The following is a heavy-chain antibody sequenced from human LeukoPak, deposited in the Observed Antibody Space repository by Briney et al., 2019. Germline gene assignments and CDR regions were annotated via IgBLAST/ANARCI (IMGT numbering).Heavy chain of an antibody. Sequence: ASVKVSCKASGYTFTSYAMHWVRQAPGQRLEWMGWINAGNGNTKYSQKFQGRVTITADESTSTAYMELSSLRSEDTTVYYCARSITMIVVDLSEGWFDPWGQGTLVTASS. CDR2: INAGNGNT. J-gene: IGHJ5*02. D-gene: IGHD3-22*01. CDR3: ARSITMIVVDLSEGWFDP. CDR1: GYTFTSYA. V-gene: IGHV1-3*01.